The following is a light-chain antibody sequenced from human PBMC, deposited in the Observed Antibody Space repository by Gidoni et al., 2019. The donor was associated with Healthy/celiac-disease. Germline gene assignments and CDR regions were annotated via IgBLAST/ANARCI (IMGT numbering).Light chain of an antibody. CDR3: QRYNSYST. CDR2: KAS. V-gene: IGKV1-5*03. Sequence: DILMTQSPSPLSAPVGDRVTISCRDSQSISSWLSWYQQKPGKAPKLLIYKASSLESGLPRRFSGRGCGTEFTHTISSLQPDDFATYYGQRYNSYSTFGPGTKVDIK. J-gene: IGKJ3*01. CDR1: QSISSW.